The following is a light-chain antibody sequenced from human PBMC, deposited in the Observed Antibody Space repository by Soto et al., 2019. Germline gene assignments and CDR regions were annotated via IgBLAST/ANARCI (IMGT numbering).Light chain of an antibody. J-gene: IGKJ4*01. CDR3: QQYDNVPLT. Sequence: DIQMTQSPSSLSASVGDRVTITCQASQDIDNYLNWYQQKPGKAPKLLIYDASNLEAGLPSTFSGYGFGTDFTFTISSLQPEDIATYYCQQYDNVPLTFGGGTKVEIK. CDR1: QDIDNY. V-gene: IGKV1-33*01. CDR2: DAS.